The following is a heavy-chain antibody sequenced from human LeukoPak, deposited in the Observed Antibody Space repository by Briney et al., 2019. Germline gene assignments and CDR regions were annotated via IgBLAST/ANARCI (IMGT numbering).Heavy chain of an antibody. CDR3: ARENMVRGVIIEYYFDY. CDR1: GDSVSSNSAA. D-gene: IGHD3-10*01. V-gene: IGHV6-1*01. CDR2: TYYRSKWYN. Sequence: PSQTLSLTCAISGDSVSSNSAAWNWIRQSPSRGLEWLGRTYYRSKWYNDYAVSVKSRITINPDTSKNQFSLQLNSVTPEDTAVYYCARENMVRGVIIEYYFDYWGQGTLVTVSS. J-gene: IGHJ4*02.